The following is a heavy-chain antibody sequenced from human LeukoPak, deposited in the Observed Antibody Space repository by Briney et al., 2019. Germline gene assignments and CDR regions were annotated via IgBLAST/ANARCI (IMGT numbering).Heavy chain of an antibody. CDR3: ANNGGVAVAGSFDY. CDR2: ISGSGGST. Sequence: PGGSLRLSCAASGFTFSSYAMSWVRQAPGKGLEWVSTISGSGGSTYYADSVKDRFTISRDNSKNTLYLQMNSLRAEDTAVYYCANNGGVAVAGSFDYWGQGTLVTVSS. J-gene: IGHJ4*02. CDR1: GFTFSSYA. D-gene: IGHD6-19*01. V-gene: IGHV3-23*01.